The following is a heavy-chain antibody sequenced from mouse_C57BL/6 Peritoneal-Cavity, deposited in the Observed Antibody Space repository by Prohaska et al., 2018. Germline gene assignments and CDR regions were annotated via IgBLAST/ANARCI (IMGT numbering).Heavy chain of an antibody. CDR3: AGENYCGSSSTPGYFDV. V-gene: IGHV1-53*01. Sequence: PGASVMLSCKASGYTFTSYWMHWVKQRPGQGLEWIGNINPSNGGTNYNEKFKSNATLTIDKSYSTAYMQLSSLTAEDCAVYDCAGENYCGSSSTPGYFDVWGTGTTVTVSS. J-gene: IGHJ1*03. D-gene: IGHD1-1*01. CDR1: GYTFTSYW. CDR2: INPSNGGT.